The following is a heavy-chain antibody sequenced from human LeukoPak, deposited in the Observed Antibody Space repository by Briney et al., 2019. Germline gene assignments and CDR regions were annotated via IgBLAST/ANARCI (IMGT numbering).Heavy chain of an antibody. CDR2: IYHTGST. V-gene: IGHV4-59*02. Sequence: PSETLSLTCTISGGSVSDYYWSWIRQSPGKGLEWIGYIYHTGSTSYSPSLKSRVTISADTSQNQFSLKLSSVTAADTAVYYCARDRTDYYDSSGYYYRNWFDPWGQGTLVTVSS. CDR3: ARDRTDYYDSSGYYYRNWFDP. D-gene: IGHD3-22*01. J-gene: IGHJ5*02. CDR1: GGSVSDYY.